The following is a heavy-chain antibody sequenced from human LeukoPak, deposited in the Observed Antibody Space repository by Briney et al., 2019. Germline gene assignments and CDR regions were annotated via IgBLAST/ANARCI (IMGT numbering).Heavy chain of an antibody. V-gene: IGHV5-51*01. CDR3: ARGGTATRTFDY. CDR1: GYSFTSYW. Sequence: GESLKISCKGSGYSFTSYWIGWVRQMPGKGLEWMGIIYPGDSDTRYSPSFQGQVTISADRSITTAYLQWNTLKASDTAVYYCARGGTATRTFDYWGQGTLVTVFS. J-gene: IGHJ4*02. CDR2: IYPGDSDT. D-gene: IGHD1-1*01.